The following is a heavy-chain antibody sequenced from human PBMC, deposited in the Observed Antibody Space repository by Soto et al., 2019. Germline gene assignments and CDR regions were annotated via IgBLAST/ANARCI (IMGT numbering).Heavy chain of an antibody. CDR1: GGSFSGYY. V-gene: IGHV4-34*01. Sequence: SETLSLTCAVYGGSFSGYYWSWIRQPPGKGLEWIGEINHSGSTNYNPSLQHRVIISIDTSKNQFYLNVNSVTAEDTAVYYCARRWASDYGGNNNPYYFDYWGQGTLVTVSS. CDR2: INHSGST. J-gene: IGHJ4*02. D-gene: IGHD4-17*01. CDR3: ARRWASDYGGNNNPYYFDY.